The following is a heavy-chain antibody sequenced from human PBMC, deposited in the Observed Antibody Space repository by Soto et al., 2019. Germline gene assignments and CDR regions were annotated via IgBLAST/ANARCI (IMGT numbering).Heavy chain of an antibody. J-gene: IGHJ4*02. Sequence: ASVKVSCKASGYTFTGYYIHWVRQAPGQGLEWMGWINPNSGGTKYPQKFQGRVTLTRDTSIRTVYMSLTGLKSDDTAVYFCARDLAKGGGSAGFDYWGQGTLVTVSS. V-gene: IGHV1-2*02. D-gene: IGHD2-15*01. CDR1: GYTFTGYY. CDR2: INPNSGGT. CDR3: ARDLAKGGGSAGFDY.